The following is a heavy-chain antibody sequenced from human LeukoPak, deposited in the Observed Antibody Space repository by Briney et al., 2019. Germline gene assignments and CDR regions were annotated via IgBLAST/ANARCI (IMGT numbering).Heavy chain of an antibody. CDR3: ARDQTGQWLATPFDY. D-gene: IGHD6-19*01. Sequence: PSETLSLTCTVSGGSISSYYWSWIRQPAGKGLEWIGRIYTSGSTNYNPSLKSRVTMSVDTSKHQFSLKLSSVTAADTAVYYCARDQTGQWLATPFDYWGQGTLVTVSS. CDR2: IYTSGST. V-gene: IGHV4-4*07. J-gene: IGHJ4*02. CDR1: GGSISSYY.